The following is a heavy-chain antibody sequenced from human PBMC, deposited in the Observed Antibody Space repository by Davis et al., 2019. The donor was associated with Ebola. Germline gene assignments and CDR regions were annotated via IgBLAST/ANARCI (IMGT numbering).Heavy chain of an antibody. J-gene: IGHJ3*02. CDR1: GGSISSGSYY. D-gene: IGHD3-3*01. CDR2: IYHSGST. CDR3: ARDRLRFLEWLLYHDAFDI. V-gene: IGHV4-39*07. Sequence: PSETLSLTCTVSGGSISSGSYYWSWIRQPAGKGLEWIGSIYHSGSTYYNPSLKSRVTISVDTSKNQFSLKLSSVTAADTAVYYCARDRLRFLEWLLYHDAFDIWGQGTMVTVSS.